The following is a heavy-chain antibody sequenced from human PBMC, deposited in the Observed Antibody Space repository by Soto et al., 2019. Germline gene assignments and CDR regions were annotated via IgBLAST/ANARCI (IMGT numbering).Heavy chain of an antibody. CDR1: GYSFTSYW. Sequence: GESLNIACKGSGYSFTSYWIGWVRQMPGKGLELMGIIYPGDSDTRYSPSFQGQVTISADKSISTAYLQWSSLKASDTAMYYCASTAQYSSDRKTYYYYGMDVWGQGTTVTVSS. V-gene: IGHV5-51*01. J-gene: IGHJ6*02. CDR2: IYPGDSDT. CDR3: ASTAQYSSDRKTYYYYGMDV. D-gene: IGHD6-25*01.